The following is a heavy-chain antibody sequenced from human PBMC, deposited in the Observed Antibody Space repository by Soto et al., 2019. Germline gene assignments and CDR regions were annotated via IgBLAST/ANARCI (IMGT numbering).Heavy chain of an antibody. CDR2: IHNSGST. V-gene: IGHV4-59*01. Sequence: QVQLQESGPGLVKPSETLSLTCTVSGGSISSYYWSWIRQPPGKGLEWIGYIHNSGSTNYNPSLRSRVTMSVDTSKNQFSLNLASVTAADTAVYYCARGGGSSCRIGPWGQGTLVTVSS. D-gene: IGHD6-6*01. CDR1: GGSISSYY. J-gene: IGHJ5*02. CDR3: ARGGGSSCRIGP.